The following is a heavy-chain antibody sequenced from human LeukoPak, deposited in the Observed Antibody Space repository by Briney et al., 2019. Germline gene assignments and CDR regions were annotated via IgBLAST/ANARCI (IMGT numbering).Heavy chain of an antibody. D-gene: IGHD6-13*01. V-gene: IGHV3-23*01. CDR3: AKGGSSTWTYNWFDP. Sequence: GGSLRLSCAASGFTFSNYAMSWVRQAPGKGLEWVSAFSGGGGSTYYADSVKGRFTISRDNSKNTLYLKMNSLRAEDTAVYYCAKGGSSTWTYNWFDPWGQGTLVTVSS. CDR2: FSGGGGST. CDR1: GFTFSNYA. J-gene: IGHJ5*02.